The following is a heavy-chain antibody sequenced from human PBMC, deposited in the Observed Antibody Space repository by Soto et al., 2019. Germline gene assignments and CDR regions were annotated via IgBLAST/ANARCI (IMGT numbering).Heavy chain of an antibody. CDR2: INHSGST. CDR3: ARARIAPNYYYGMDV. CDR1: GGSFSGYY. V-gene: IGHV4-34*01. D-gene: IGHD6-13*01. Sequence: AETLSLTCAVYGGSFSGYYWSWVRQAPGKGLEWIGEINHSGSTNYNPSLKSRVTISVDTSKNQFSLKLSSVTAADTAVYYCARARIAPNYYYGMDVWGQGTTVTVSS. J-gene: IGHJ6*02.